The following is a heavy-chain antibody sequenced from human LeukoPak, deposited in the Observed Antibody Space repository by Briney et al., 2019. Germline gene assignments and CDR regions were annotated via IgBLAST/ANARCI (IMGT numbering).Heavy chain of an antibody. D-gene: IGHD6-19*01. V-gene: IGHV5-51*01. J-gene: IGHJ4*02. CDR2: IYPTDSNP. CDR1: GYTFTKYW. Sequence: GESLKISCKGSGYTFTKYWIGWVRQMPGKGLEWMGIIYPTDSNPRYSPSFQGQATISVDKSMSTAYLQWSSLKASDTAMYYCARHAGRWLAPDHWGQGTLVTVSS. CDR3: ARHAGRWLAPDH.